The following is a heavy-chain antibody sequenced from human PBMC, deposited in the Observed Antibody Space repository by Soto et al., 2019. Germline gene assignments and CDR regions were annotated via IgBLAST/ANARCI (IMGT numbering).Heavy chain of an antibody. CDR3: AKSLSSSWYPEPDY. D-gene: IGHD6-13*01. CDR1: GFTFSSYA. CDR2: ISGSGGST. Sequence: EVHLLESGGDLVQPGGSLRLSCAASGFTFSSYAMNWVRQSPGKGLEWVSSISGSGGSTYYADSVKGRFTISRDNSKNTLYLQMNSLRIEDTAVYYCAKSLSSSWYPEPDYWGQGTLVTVSS. V-gene: IGHV3-23*01. J-gene: IGHJ4*02.